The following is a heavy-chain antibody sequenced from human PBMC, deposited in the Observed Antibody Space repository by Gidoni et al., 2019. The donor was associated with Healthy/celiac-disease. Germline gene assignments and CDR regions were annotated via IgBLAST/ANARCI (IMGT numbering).Heavy chain of an antibody. CDR1: GFTFSSYE. D-gene: IGHD2-8*01. CDR3: ARRINGDEAYNWFDP. J-gene: IGHJ5*02. CDR2: ISSSGSTI. Sequence: EVQLVESGGGLVQPGGSLRLSCAASGFTFSSYEMNWVRQAPGKGLEWVSYISSSGSTIYYADSVKGRFTISRDNAKNSLYLQMNSLRAEDTAVYYCARRINGDEAYNWFDPWGQGTLVTVSS. V-gene: IGHV3-48*03.